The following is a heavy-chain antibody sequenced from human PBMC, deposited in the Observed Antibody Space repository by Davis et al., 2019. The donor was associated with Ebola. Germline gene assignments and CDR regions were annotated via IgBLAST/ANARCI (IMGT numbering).Heavy chain of an antibody. CDR2: INTRGDAR. CDR3: VRDYLFAFDS. D-gene: IGHD3-10*02. J-gene: IGHJ4*02. CDR1: GFTFTSYS. V-gene: IGHV3-48*02. Sequence: PGGSLRLSCVTSGFTFTSYSFNWIRQPPGKGLEWIAHINTRGDARVYADSVRGRFTISRDDAANSLSLQTDALKHEDTAVYYCVRDYLFAFDSWGQGTPVTVSS.